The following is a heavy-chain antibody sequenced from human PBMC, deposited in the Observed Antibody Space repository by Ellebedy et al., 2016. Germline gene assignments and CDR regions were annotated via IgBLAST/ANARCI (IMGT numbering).Heavy chain of an antibody. D-gene: IGHD5-18*01. CDR3: ARDPDTANKIDY. J-gene: IGHJ4*02. CDR2: ITNSGDYM. Sequence: GESLKISXAASGFSFSAHYMHWVRQAPGKGLEWVSFITNSGDYMSYADSVKGRFTIFRDNAKNSLDLHINNLTVEDTAVYYCARDPDTANKIDYWGRGTLVTVSA. V-gene: IGHV3-21*01. CDR1: GFSFSAHY.